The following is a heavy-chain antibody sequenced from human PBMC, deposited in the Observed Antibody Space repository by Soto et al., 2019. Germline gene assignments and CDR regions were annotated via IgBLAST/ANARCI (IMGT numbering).Heavy chain of an antibody. D-gene: IGHD3-22*01. Sequence: EVQLVESGGGLVQPGGSLRLSCAASGFTFSSYAMHWVRQAPGKGLEYVSAISSYGGSTYYANSVKGRFTISRDNPKNPLYLQMGSLRSEDMAVYYCARDPDSSGYYYFDYWGQGTLVTVSS. CDR3: ARDPDSSGYYYFDY. J-gene: IGHJ4*02. V-gene: IGHV3-64*01. CDR1: GFTFSSYA. CDR2: ISSYGGST.